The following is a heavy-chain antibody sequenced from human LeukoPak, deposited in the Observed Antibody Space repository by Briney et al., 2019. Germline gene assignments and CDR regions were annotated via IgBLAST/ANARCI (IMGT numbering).Heavy chain of an antibody. CDR2: ITWNSGSI. D-gene: IGHD2-21*02. Sequence: AGGSLRLSCAASGFTFEDYAMHWVRQAPGKGLEWVSGITWNSGSIGYADSVKGRFTISRNNAKSFLYLEMNSLRAEDTAVYYCAKVRSHCGGDCYFAGGVFDIWGQGTMVTVSS. CDR1: GFTFEDYA. V-gene: IGHV3-9*01. CDR3: AKVRSHCGGDCYFAGGVFDI. J-gene: IGHJ3*02.